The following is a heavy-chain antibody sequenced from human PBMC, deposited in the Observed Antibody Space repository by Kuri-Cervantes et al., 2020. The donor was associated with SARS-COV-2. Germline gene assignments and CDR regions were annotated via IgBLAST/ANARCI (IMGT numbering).Heavy chain of an antibody. D-gene: IGHD6-13*01. CDR2: IGTAGDT. J-gene: IGHJ4*02. CDR3: ARGFIAASYYFDY. V-gene: IGHV3-13*04. Sequence: GESLKISCAASGFTFSSYDMHWVRQATGKGLEWVSAIGTAGDTYYPGSVKGRFTISRENAKNTLYLQMNSLRAEDTAVYYCARGFIAASYYFDYWGQGTLVTVSS. CDR1: GFTFSSYD.